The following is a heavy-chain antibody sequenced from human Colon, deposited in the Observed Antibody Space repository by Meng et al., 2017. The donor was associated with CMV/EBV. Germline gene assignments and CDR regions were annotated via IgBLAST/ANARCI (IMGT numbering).Heavy chain of an antibody. D-gene: IGHD5-18*01. CDR3: GYSYDYPYSSMDV. J-gene: IGHJ6*02. Sequence: GESLKISCVGSGFTFSNYWMHWVRQAPGKGPVWVLRLTTDGRSTSYADSVKGRFTISRDNGKNMLYLQMNSLRVEDTAVYYCGYSYDYPYSSMDVWGQGTTVTVSS. CDR2: LTTDGRST. CDR1: GFTFSNYW. V-gene: IGHV3-74*01.